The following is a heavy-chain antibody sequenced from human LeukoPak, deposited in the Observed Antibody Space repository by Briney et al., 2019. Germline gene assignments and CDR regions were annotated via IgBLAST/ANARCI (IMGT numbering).Heavy chain of an antibody. CDR1: GGSINNYY. D-gene: IGHD3-10*01. Sequence: SETLSLTCTVSGGSINNYYWSWIRQPPGKGLEWIGYIYYSGSTKYNPSLKSRVTISVDTSKNQFSLRLSSVTAADTAVYYCAKVSSGGYWYFDPWGRGTLVTVSS. J-gene: IGHJ2*01. V-gene: IGHV4-59*01. CDR2: IYYSGST. CDR3: AKVSSGGYWYFDP.